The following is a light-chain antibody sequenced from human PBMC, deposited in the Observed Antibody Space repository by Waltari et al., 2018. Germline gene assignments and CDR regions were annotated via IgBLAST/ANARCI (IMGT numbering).Light chain of an antibody. CDR2: GVN. J-gene: IGLJ2*01. V-gene: IGLV1-40*01. Sequence: QSVLTQPPSVSGAPGQRVAISCTGTGSHIGAYAVHWYQQHPGNAPKPLIYGVNTRPVGVPDRFSGSQFGTSASLAITGLQAEDEADYYCQSYDPDLSVVFGGGTKLTVL. CDR3: QSYDPDLSVV. CDR1: GSHIGAYA.